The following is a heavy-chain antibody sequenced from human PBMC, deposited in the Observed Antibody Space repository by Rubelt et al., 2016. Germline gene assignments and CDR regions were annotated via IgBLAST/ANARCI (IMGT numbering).Heavy chain of an antibody. J-gene: IGHJ4*02. D-gene: IGHD3-22*01. Sequence: EWVAVISYDGSNKYYADSVKGRFTISRDNSKNTLYLQMNSLRAEDTAVYYCARGDYYDSSGYYYGGGYYFDYWGQGTLVTVSS. CDR2: ISYDGSNK. V-gene: IGHV3-30*04. CDR3: ARGDYYDSSGYYYGGGYYFDY.